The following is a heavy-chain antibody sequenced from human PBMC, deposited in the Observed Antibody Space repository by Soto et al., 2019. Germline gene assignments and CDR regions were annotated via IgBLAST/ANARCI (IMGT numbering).Heavy chain of an antibody. D-gene: IGHD3-10*01. CDR3: AVSWGSGSYDY. V-gene: IGHV4-4*02. J-gene: IGHJ4*02. CDR1: GGSITSRDW. CDR2: INHRGST. Sequence: SETLSLTCAFTGGSITSRDWLTWVRQPPGKGLEWIGEINHRGSTNYNPSLKSRVTISVDTSKNQFSLKLSSVTAADTAVYYCAVSWGSGSYDYWGQGTLVTVSS.